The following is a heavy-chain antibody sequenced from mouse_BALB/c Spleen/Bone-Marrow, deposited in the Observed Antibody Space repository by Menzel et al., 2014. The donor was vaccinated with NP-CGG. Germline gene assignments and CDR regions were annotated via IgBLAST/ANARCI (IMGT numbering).Heavy chain of an antibody. Sequence: VQLQQSGAELVRPGASVKLSCHASGYSFTNYRMNWVKQRPGQRLEWIGMIHPSDRVTRLNQNFKGKATLTVDKSSSTAYMQLSSPTSEDSAVYYCVKDGNPFDCWGQGTTLTVSS. CDR3: VKDGNPFDC. D-gene: IGHD2-1*01. V-gene: IGHV1-74*01. J-gene: IGHJ2*01. CDR1: GYSFTNYR. CDR2: IHPSDRVT.